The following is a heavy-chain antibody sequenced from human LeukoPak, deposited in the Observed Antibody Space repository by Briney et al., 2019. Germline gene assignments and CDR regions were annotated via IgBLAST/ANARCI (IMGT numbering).Heavy chain of an antibody. J-gene: IGHJ4*02. CDR1: GFAFSSYA. CDR2: IGTGGDT. V-gene: IGHV3-47*01. CDR3: ARDPLITMIVVVITTVDY. Sequence: GGSLRPSCAASGFAFSSYALHWVRRAPGKGLEWVSAIGTGGDTYYADTVMGRFTISRDNAKKSLYLHMNSLIAEDMAVYYCARDPLITMIVVVITTVDYWGQGTLVTVSS. D-gene: IGHD3-22*01.